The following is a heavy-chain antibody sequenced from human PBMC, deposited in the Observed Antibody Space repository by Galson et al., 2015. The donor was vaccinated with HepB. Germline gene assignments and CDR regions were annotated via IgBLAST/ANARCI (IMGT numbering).Heavy chain of an antibody. CDR1: GDSINSRSYY. CDR3: SGSLKTLPNTSGH. CDR2: LSYSGKS. Sequence: SETLSLTCTVSGDSINSRSYYWGWIRQPPGKGLEWIASLSYSGKSYYNPSLKSRATISGDTSKNQFSLNLSSVTAADTAVYYCSGSLKTLPNTSGHWGRGTLVTVSS. V-gene: IGHV4-39*01. J-gene: IGHJ4*02. D-gene: IGHD2-21*02.